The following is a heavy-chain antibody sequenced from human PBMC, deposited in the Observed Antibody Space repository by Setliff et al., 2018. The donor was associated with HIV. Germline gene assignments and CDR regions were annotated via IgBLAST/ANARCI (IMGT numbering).Heavy chain of an antibody. CDR1: GGSIDSSDYY. CDR3: ARLILGELSLFGPYWYFDL. V-gene: IGHV4-39*01. D-gene: IGHD3-16*02. Sequence: SETLSLTCSVSGGSIDSSDYYWGRIRQPPGKGLEWIGTVYYTGSTFYNPSLESRVTISVDTSKNQFSLKLRSVTATDTTVYYCARLILGELSLFGPYWYFDLWGRGTLVTVPS. J-gene: IGHJ2*01. CDR2: VYYTGST.